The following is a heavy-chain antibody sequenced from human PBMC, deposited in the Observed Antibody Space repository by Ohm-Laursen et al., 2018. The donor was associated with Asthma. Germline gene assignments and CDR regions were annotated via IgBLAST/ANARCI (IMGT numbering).Heavy chain of an antibody. CDR2: IDYSGSA. Sequence: SDTLSLTCSVSGDAISSRSYYWDWIRQPAGKGLEWIGSIDYSGSAYYSPSLKSRVTISVDTSKDQFSLKLRPVTAADTAVYYCARGTFYYESTGYYFFDHWGQGALVTVSS. V-gene: IGHV4-39*07. D-gene: IGHD3-22*01. CDR1: GDAISSRSYY. CDR3: ARGTFYYESTGYYFFDH. J-gene: IGHJ4*02.